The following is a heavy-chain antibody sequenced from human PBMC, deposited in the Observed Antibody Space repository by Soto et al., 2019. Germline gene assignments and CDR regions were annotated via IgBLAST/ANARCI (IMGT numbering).Heavy chain of an antibody. D-gene: IGHD2-2*01. J-gene: IGHJ6*03. CDR2: IYYSGST. V-gene: IGHV4-59*08. Sequence: QVQLQESGPGLVKPSETLSLTCTVSSGSISSYYWSWIRQPPGKGLEWIGYIYYSGSTNYNPSLKSRVTISVDTSKNQFSLKLSSVTAADTAVYYCAGGCSSTSCYEGDYYYYYYYMDVWGKGTTVTVSS. CDR3: AGGCSSTSCYEGDYYYYYYYMDV. CDR1: SGSISSYY.